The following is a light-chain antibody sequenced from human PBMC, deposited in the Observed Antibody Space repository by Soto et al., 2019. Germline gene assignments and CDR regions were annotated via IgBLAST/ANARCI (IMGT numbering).Light chain of an antibody. Sequence: EIVLTQSPATLSLSPGEGASLSCRASQSVGTYVAWYQQKPGQAPRLLIYDASIRATGIPDRFSGSGSETHFTLTISSLEPEDFAVYYCQVRGNWPPYTFGQGTKLEIK. CDR3: QVRGNWPPYT. J-gene: IGKJ2*01. CDR2: DAS. CDR1: QSVGTY. V-gene: IGKV3-11*01.